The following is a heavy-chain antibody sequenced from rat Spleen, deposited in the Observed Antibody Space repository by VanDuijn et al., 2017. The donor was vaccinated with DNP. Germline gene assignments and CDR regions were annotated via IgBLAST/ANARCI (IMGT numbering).Heavy chain of an antibody. V-gene: IGHV5-20*01. CDR3: TTDVYGPDY. CDR2: ISNDGGTT. J-gene: IGHJ2*01. D-gene: IGHD1-11*01. Sequence: EVQLVESGGGLVQPGRSLKISCAVSGFTFSDYYMAWVRQAPTRGLEWLASISNDGGTTFYRNSVKGRFTISSDNAKTSLYLQMDSLRSEDTATYYCTTDVYGPDYWGQGVMVTVSS. CDR1: GFTFSDYY.